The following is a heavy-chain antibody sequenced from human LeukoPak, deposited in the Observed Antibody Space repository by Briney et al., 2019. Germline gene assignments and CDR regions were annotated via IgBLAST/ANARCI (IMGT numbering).Heavy chain of an antibody. J-gene: IGHJ4*02. D-gene: IGHD3-22*01. V-gene: IGHV3-66*01. CDR1: GFTVSSNY. CDR2: IYGGVNT. CDR3: ARVDGGYYNYFDC. Sequence: GGSLRLSCAASGFTVSSNYMSWVRQAPGKGLEWVSVIYGGVNTVYADSVQGRFTISRDNSKNTLYLQMSSLRAEDTAVYYCARVDGGYYNYFDCWGRGTLVTVSS.